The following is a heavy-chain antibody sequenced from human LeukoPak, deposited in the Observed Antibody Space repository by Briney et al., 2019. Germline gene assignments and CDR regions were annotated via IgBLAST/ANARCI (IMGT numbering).Heavy chain of an antibody. CDR2: INHSGST. Sequence: SETLSLTCTVSGGSISSSNYYWGWIRQPPGKGLEWIGEINHSGSTNYNPSLKSRVTISVDTSKNQFSLKLSSVTAADTAVYYCARDSRSFISLAKVSAGAYYYYYGMDVWGQGTTVTVSS. D-gene: IGHD6-13*01. J-gene: IGHJ6*02. CDR3: ARDSRSFISLAKVSAGAYYYYYGMDV. CDR1: GGSISSSNYY. V-gene: IGHV4-39*07.